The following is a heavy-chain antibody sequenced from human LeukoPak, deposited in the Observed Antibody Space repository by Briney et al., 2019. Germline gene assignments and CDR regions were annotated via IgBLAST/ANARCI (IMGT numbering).Heavy chain of an antibody. D-gene: IGHD3-10*01. J-gene: IGHJ4*02. CDR1: GFTFSSYA. CDR3: ARWGYYYGSGSYSGDY. CDR2: ISYDGSNK. V-gene: IGHV3-30-3*01. Sequence: GGSLRLSCAASGFTFSSYAMPWVRQAPGKGLEWVAVISYDGSNKYYADSVKGRFTISRDNAKNSLYLQMNSLRAEDTAVYYCARWGYYYGSGSYSGDYWGQGTLVTVSS.